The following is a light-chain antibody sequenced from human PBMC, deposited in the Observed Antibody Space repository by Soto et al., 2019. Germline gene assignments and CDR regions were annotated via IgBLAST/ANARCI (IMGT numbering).Light chain of an antibody. CDR3: QQRSSWPPT. CDR2: SAS. Sequence: VMTQSPGTLSVAPGERVTLSCRASQSVTTNLAWYQQKPGQIPRLLIYSASARATDVPARFSGSGSGTDFTLTISSLEPEDFAVYYCQQRSSWPPTFGQGTRLEIK. CDR1: QSVTTN. J-gene: IGKJ5*01. V-gene: IGKV3-11*01.